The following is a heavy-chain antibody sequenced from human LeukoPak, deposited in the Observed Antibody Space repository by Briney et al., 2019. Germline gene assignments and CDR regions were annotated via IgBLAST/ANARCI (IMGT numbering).Heavy chain of an antibody. V-gene: IGHV1-2*02. CDR1: GYTFTDYY. Sequence: ASVKVSCKASGYTFTDYYMHWVRQAPGQGLEWMGWINPNSGGTNSAQKFQGRVTMTRDTSISTAYMELSRLRSDDTAVYYRARATSLVLPAAEHYYYGLAVWGQGTTVTVSS. CDR2: INPNSGGT. J-gene: IGHJ6*02. CDR3: ARATSLVLPAAEHYYYGLAV. D-gene: IGHD2-2*01.